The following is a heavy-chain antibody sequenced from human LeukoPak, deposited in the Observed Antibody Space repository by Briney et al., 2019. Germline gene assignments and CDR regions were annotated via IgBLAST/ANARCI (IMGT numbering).Heavy chain of an antibody. D-gene: IGHD3-10*01. CDR2: INPSGGST. Sequence: GASVKVSCRASGYTFTGYYMHWVRQAPGQGLEWMGLINPSGGSTNYAQKFQGRVTMTRDTSTSTVYMELSSLRSEDTAVYYCARGPSTTTVRGGQWYYYMDVWGKGTTVTISS. V-gene: IGHV1-46*01. CDR3: ARGPSTTTVRGGQWYYYMDV. CDR1: GYTFTGYY. J-gene: IGHJ6*03.